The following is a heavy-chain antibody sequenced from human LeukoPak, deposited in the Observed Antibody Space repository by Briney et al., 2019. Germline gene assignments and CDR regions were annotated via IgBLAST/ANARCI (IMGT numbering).Heavy chain of an antibody. V-gene: IGHV3-30*02. J-gene: IGHJ6*03. CDR2: IRYDGSNK. CDR3: AKDTVKVATIRRVPHYMDV. CDR1: GFTFSSYG. Sequence: GGSLRLSCAASGFTFSSYGMRWVRQAPGKGLEWVAFIRYDGSNKYYADSVKGRFTISRDNSKNTLYLQMNSLRAEDTAVYYCAKDTVKVATIRRVPHYMDVWGKGTTVTIS. D-gene: IGHD5-12*01.